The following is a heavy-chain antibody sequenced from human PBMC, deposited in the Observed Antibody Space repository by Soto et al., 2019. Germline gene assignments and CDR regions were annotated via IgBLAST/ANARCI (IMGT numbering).Heavy chain of an antibody. V-gene: IGHV5-10-1*01. CDR2: IGPSDSYT. D-gene: IGHD6-13*01. CDR3: ARDLWVAAAETYGMDV. CDR1: GYSFTDHW. J-gene: IGHJ6*02. Sequence: SLKISCKGSGYSFTDHWLHWLRQMPGKGRAWLGRIGPSDSYTYYSPSFRGHVTISADNSITTAHLQWSSLKASDTAVYYSARDLWVAAAETYGMDVWGQGTTVTVYS.